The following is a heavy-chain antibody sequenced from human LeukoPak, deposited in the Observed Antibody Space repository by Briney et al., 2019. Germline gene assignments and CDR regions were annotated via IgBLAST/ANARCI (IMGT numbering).Heavy chain of an antibody. J-gene: IGHJ5*02. D-gene: IGHD6-19*01. Sequence: PGGSLRLSCAASGFTFSDYYMSWIRQASGKGLEWASYISSSGSTIYYADSVKGRFTISRDNAKNSLCLQMNSLRAEDTAVYYCAGEVSEYSSGWYGGYWFDPWGQGTLVTVSS. CDR3: AGEVSEYSSGWYGGYWFDP. V-gene: IGHV3-11*04. CDR2: ISSSGSTI. CDR1: GFTFSDYY.